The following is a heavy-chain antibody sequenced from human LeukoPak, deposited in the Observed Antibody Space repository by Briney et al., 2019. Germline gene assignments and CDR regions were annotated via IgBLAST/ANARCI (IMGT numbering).Heavy chain of an antibody. CDR1: GYTFTGYY. CDR3: ARLKAVVVPAAMYSGAGTGYYFDY. CDR2: INPNSGGT. J-gene: IGHJ4*02. Sequence: ASVKVSCKASGYTFTGYYMHWVRQAPGQGLEWMGWINPNSGGTNYAQKFQGRVTMTGDTSISTAYMELSRLRSDDTAVYYCARLKAVVVPAAMYSGAGTGYYFDYWGQGTLVTVSS. D-gene: IGHD2-2*01. V-gene: IGHV1-2*02.